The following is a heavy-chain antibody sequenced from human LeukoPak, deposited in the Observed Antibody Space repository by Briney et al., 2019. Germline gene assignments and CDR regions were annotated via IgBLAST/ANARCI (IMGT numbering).Heavy chain of an antibody. D-gene: IGHD6-19*01. V-gene: IGHV4-59*08. J-gene: IGHJ4*02. CDR3: ARWYSSGWAFDY. Sequence: SETLSLTCTVSGGTISSYYWNWIRQPPGKGLEWIGYIHYRGSTKYTPSLKSRVTISVDTSKNQFSLKLSSVTAADTAVYYCARWYSSGWAFDYWGQGNLVTVSS. CDR1: GGTISSYY. CDR2: IHYRGST.